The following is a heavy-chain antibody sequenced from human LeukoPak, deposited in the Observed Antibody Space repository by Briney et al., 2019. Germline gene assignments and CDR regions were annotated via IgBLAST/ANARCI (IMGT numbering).Heavy chain of an antibody. D-gene: IGHD5-18*01. Sequence: SETLSLTCTVSGGSISTFYWNWIRQSPGKGLEWIGYISVGGANNYNPSLKSRVTISVDTSKNQFSLKLSSVTAADTAVYYCARLGNPPYSYGSELFDYWGQGTLVTVSS. CDR2: ISVGGAN. CDR3: ARLGNPPYSYGSELFDY. V-gene: IGHV4-4*08. J-gene: IGHJ4*02. CDR1: GGSISTFY.